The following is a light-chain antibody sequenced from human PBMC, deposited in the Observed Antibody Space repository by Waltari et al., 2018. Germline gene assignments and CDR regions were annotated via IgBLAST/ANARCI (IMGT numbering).Light chain of an antibody. Sequence: DIQMTQSPSSLSASVGDRVTITCRASQSISSYLNWYQQKPRKAPKLLIYAASSLQSGVPSRFSGSGSGTDFTLTISSLQPEDFATYYCQQSYSTPRTFGHGTNVEIK. J-gene: IGKJ1*01. CDR1: QSISSY. V-gene: IGKV1-39*01. CDR2: AAS. CDR3: QQSYSTPRT.